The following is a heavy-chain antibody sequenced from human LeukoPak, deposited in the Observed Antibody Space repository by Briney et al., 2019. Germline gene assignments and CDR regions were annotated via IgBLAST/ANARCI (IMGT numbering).Heavy chain of an antibody. D-gene: IGHD1-26*01. Sequence: GGSVSLSCAASGFIVSSNYMSWVRQAPGKGLEWVSVIYSDGRTYYADSVKGRFTISRDNSKNTVYLQMNGLRAEDTAVYYCARDSNTRNWGQGTLVTVSS. CDR3: ARDSNTRN. CDR1: GFIVSSNY. V-gene: IGHV3-66*01. J-gene: IGHJ4*02. CDR2: IYSDGRT.